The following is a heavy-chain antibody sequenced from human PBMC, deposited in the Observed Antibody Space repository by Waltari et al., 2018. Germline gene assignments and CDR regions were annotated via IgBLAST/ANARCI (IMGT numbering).Heavy chain of an antibody. CDR3: ASNYYYDSLGFDY. J-gene: IGHJ4*02. D-gene: IGHD3-22*01. V-gene: IGHV3-53*02. CDR1: GFTVSSNY. Sequence: EVQLVETGGGLIQPGGSLRLSCAASGFTVSSNYMSWVRQAPGKGLEWVSVIYSGGSTYYADTGKGRFTISRDNSKNTLYLQMNSLRAEDTAVYYCASNYYYDSLGFDYWGQGTLVTVSS. CDR2: IYSGGST.